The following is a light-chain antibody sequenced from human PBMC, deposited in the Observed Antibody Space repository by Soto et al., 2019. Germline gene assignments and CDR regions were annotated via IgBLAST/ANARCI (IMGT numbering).Light chain of an antibody. V-gene: IGLV7-46*01. CDR1: TGAVTSGHY. CDR3: LVIYTGVGEV. Sequence: QAVVTQEPSLTVSPGGTVTLTCGSSTGAVTSGHYPHWFQQKPGQAPTTLIYDTSIKHSWTPARFSGSLLGGKAALTLSGAQPEDVADYYCLVIYTGVGEVFGTGTKLTVL. CDR2: DTS. J-gene: IGLJ1*01.